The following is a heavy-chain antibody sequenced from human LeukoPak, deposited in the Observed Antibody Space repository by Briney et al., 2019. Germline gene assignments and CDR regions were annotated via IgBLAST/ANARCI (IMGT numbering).Heavy chain of an antibody. CDR2: IYSAGST. V-gene: IGHV3-53*01. D-gene: IGHD2-2*01. CDR3: ARRSVPAT. Sequence: GGSLRLSCAASGFTVNSNYMSWVRQAPGKGLEWVSVIYSAGSTYYADPVKGRFTISRDNSKNTLYLQMNNLRAEDTAVYYCARRSVPATWGQGTLVTVSS. CDR1: GFTVNSNY. J-gene: IGHJ4*02.